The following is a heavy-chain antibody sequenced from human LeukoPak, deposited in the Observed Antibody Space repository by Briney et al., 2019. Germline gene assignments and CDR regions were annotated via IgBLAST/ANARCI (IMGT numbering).Heavy chain of an antibody. Sequence: GGSLRLSCAASGFTFSSYSKNWVRHVPGKGLEWVSGISWNGDYIAYADSVKGRFTVSRDNAKNSLYLQMNSLRAEDTALYYCTKDMRVYCSYYFDSWGHGILVTVSS. V-gene: IGHV3-9*01. CDR3: TKDMRVYCSYYFDS. CDR2: ISWNGDYI. J-gene: IGHJ4*01. CDR1: GFTFSSYS. D-gene: IGHD6-13*01.